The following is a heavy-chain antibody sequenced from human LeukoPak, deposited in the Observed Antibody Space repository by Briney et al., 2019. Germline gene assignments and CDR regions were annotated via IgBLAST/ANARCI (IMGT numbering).Heavy chain of an antibody. D-gene: IGHD3-22*01. V-gene: IGHV4-59*13. Sequence: SETLSLTCTVSGASISSYYWSWIRQPPGKGLEWIGDIYYSGSTNYNPSLKSRVTISVDTSKNQFSLKVSSVTAADTAVYYCATNRRDYDSSGYYYPFDYWGQGTLVTVSS. CDR2: IYYSGST. CDR3: ATNRRDYDSSGYYYPFDY. J-gene: IGHJ4*02. CDR1: GASISSYY.